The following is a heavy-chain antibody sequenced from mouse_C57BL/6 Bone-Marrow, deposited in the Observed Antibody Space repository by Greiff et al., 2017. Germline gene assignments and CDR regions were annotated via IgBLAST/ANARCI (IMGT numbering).Heavy chain of an antibody. CDR3: ARGGYYPYYFDY. Sequence: QVQLQQSGAELVRPGTSVKVSCKASGYAFTNYLIEWVKQRPGQGLEWIGVINPGRGGTNYNEKFKGKATLTADKSSSTAYMQLSSLTSEDSAVYFCARGGYYPYYFDYWGQGTTLTVSS. J-gene: IGHJ2*01. V-gene: IGHV1-54*01. CDR1: GYAFTNYL. D-gene: IGHD2-3*01. CDR2: INPGRGGT.